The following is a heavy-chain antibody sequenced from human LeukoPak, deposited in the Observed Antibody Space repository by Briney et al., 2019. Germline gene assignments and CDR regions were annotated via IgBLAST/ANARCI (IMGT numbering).Heavy chain of an antibody. J-gene: IGHJ4*02. CDR3: ARTLPVGYSGYVGAIDY. V-gene: IGHV4-30-4*01. Sequence: PSQTLSLTCTVSGGSISSGDYYWSWIRQPPGTGLEWIGYIYYSGSTYYNPSLKSRVTISVDTSKNQFSLKLSSVTAADTAVYYCARTLPVGYSGYVGAIDYWGQGTLVTVSS. CDR1: GGSISSGDYY. CDR2: IYYSGST. D-gene: IGHD5-12*01.